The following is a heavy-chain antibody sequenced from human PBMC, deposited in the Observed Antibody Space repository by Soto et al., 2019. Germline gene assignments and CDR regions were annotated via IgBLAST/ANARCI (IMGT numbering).Heavy chain of an antibody. CDR2: IIPIFGTA. J-gene: IGHJ4*02. V-gene: IGHV1-69*13. Sequence: GASVKVSCKASGGIFSSYAISWVRQAPGQGLEWMGGIIPIFGTANYAQKFQGRVTITADESTSTAYMELSSLRSEDPAVYYCARVLYRGDSEYYFDYWGQGTLVTVSS. CDR3: ARVLYRGDSEYYFDY. CDR1: GGIFSSYA. D-gene: IGHD3-22*01.